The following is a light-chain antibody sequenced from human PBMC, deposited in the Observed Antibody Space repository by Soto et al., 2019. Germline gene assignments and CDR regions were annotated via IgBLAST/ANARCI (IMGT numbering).Light chain of an antibody. V-gene: IGLV1-47*01. J-gene: IGLJ3*02. CDR2: RND. CDR3: AAWDDSLSGWV. CDR1: SSNIGYNY. Sequence: QSVLTQPPSASGTPGQRVTISCSGTSSNIGYNYVYWYQQLPGTAPKLLICRNDQRPSGVPDRFSGSKSGTSASLAISGLRSEDEADYYCAAWDDSLSGWVFGGGTKLTVL.